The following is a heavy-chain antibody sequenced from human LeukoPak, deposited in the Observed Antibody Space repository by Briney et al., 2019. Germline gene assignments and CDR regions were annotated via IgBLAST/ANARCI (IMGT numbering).Heavy chain of an antibody. Sequence: SETLSLTCAVYGGSFSGYYWSWIRQPPGKGLEWIGEINHSGSTYYNPSLKSRVTISVDTSKNQFSLKLSSVTAADTAVYYCARSNYDFWSGYLYYYGMDVWGQGTTVTVSS. CDR3: ARSNYDFWSGYLYYYGMDV. D-gene: IGHD3-3*01. V-gene: IGHV4-34*09. CDR2: INHSGST. CDR1: GGSFSGYY. J-gene: IGHJ6*02.